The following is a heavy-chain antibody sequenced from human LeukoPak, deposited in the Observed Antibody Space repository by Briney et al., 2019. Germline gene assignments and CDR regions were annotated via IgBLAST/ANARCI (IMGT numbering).Heavy chain of an antibody. CDR2: NSWDGAIT. D-gene: IGHD3-22*01. CDR3: EKDSHRYDSSGYFFNY. CDR1: GFTFEDHT. V-gene: IGHV3-43*01. Sequence: GGSLRLSCVASGFTFEDHTMHWVRQAPGKGLEWVSLNSWDGAITYYADSVKGRFTISRDNSKNSLYLQMNSLRNEDTALYYCEKDSHRYDSSGYFFNYGGQGPLVTV. J-gene: IGHJ4*02.